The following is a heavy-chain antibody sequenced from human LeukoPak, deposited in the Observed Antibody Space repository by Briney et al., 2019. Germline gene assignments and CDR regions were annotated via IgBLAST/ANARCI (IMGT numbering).Heavy chain of an antibody. CDR2: IYTSGGT. CDR1: GGSISSGSYY. Sequence: SQTLSLTCTVSGGSISSGSYYWSWIRQPAGKGLEWIGRIYTSGGTNYNPSLKSRVTISVDTSKNQFSLKLSSVTAADTAVYYCVTSSSSTVHYYYYYMDVWGKGTTVTVSS. V-gene: IGHV4-61*02. J-gene: IGHJ6*03. CDR3: VTSSSSTVHYYYYYMDV. D-gene: IGHD6-6*01.